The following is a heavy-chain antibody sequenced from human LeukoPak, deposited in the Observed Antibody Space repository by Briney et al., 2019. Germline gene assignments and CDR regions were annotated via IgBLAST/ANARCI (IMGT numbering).Heavy chain of an antibody. D-gene: IGHD3-16*01. CDR2: IYYSGST. CDR1: GGSISSGDYY. CDR3: AREAATTRFAFGN. J-gene: IGHJ4*02. Sequence: SQTLSLTCTVSGGSISSGDYYWSWIRQPPGKGLEWIGYIYYSGSTYYNPSLKSRVTISVDTSKNQFSLKLSSVTAADTAVYYCAREAATTRFAFGNWGQGTLVTVSS. V-gene: IGHV4-30-4*01.